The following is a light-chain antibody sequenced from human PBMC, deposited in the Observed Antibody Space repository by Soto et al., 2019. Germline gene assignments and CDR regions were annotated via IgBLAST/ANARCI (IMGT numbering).Light chain of an antibody. V-gene: IGLV1-40*01. Sequence: QSVLTQPPSVSGAPGQRVTISCTGRSSNIGAGYDVHWYQQLPGTAPKLLIYGNSNRPSGVPDRFSGSKSGTSASLAITGLQAEDEADYYCQSSDSSLSLPFVGGTKLTVL. CDR2: GNS. CDR3: QSSDSSLSLP. J-gene: IGLJ2*01. CDR1: SSNIGAGYD.